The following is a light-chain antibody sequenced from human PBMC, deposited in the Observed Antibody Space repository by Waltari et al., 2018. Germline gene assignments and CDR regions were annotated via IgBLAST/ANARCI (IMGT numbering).Light chain of an antibody. V-gene: IGLV3-1*01. Sequence: SYELTLPPSVSVSPGQTVSITCSGDGLGDKYACWYHQKPGQSPILVIYQDTKRPSGIPERFSGSNSGNTATLTISGTQAMDEADYYCQAWDSSSEMVFGGGTKLTVL. CDR3: QAWDSSSEMV. CDR2: QDT. CDR1: GLGDKY. J-gene: IGLJ2*01.